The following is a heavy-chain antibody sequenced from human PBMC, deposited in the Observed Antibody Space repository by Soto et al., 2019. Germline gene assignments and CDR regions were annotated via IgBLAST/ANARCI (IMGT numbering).Heavy chain of an antibody. D-gene: IGHD2-2*01. CDR1: GFTFSNAW. CDR3: TTAEIVVVPAAISFAFDI. V-gene: IGHV3-15*01. CDR2: IKSKTDGGTT. J-gene: IGHJ3*02. Sequence: EVQLVESGGGLVKPGGSLRLSCAASGFTFSNAWMSWVRQAPGKGLEWVGRIKSKTDGGTTDYAAPVKGRFTISRDDSKNTLYQQMNSLKTEDTAVYYCTTAEIVVVPAAISFAFDIWGQGTMVTVSS.